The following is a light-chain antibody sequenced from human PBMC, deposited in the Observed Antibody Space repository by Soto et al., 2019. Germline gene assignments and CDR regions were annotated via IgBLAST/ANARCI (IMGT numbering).Light chain of an antibody. Sequence: QSALTQPASVSGSPGQSITISCTGTSSDVGGYNYVSWYQQHPGKAPKLMIFEVSSRPSGVSYRFSGSKSGNTASLTISGLQAEAEADYYCSSYTSSSTLYVFGSGTKLTVL. CDR2: EVS. J-gene: IGLJ1*01. CDR1: SSDVGGYNY. V-gene: IGLV2-14*01. CDR3: SSYTSSSTLYV.